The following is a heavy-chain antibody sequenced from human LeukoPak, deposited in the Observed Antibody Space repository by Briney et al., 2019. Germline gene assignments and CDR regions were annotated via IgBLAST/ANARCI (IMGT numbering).Heavy chain of an antibody. J-gene: IGHJ3*02. Sequence: PSETLSLTCTVSGGSISSGGYYWSWIRQHPGKGLEWIGYIYHSGSTYYNPSLKSRVTISVDTSKNQFSLKLSSVTAADTAVYYCAAQRVVRGVMSAFDIWGQGTMVTVSS. D-gene: IGHD3-10*01. V-gene: IGHV4-31*03. CDR3: AAQRVVRGVMSAFDI. CDR1: GGSISSGGYY. CDR2: IYHSGST.